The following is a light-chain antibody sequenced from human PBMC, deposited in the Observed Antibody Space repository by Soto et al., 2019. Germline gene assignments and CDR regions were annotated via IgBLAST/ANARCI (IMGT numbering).Light chain of an antibody. J-gene: IGLJ1*01. CDR3: ISYAGSNLLYV. CDR1: SSDVGGYNY. Sequence: QSVLTQPPSASGSPGQSVTISCTGTSSDVGGYNYVSWYQQHPGKAPKLMIYEVSKRPSGVPDRFSGSKSGNTASLTVSGLQAEDEVDYYCISYAGSNLLYVFGTGTKVTVL. CDR2: EVS. V-gene: IGLV2-8*01.